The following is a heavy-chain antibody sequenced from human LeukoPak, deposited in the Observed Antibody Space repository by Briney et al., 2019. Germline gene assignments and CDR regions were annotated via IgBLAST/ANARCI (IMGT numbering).Heavy chain of an antibody. CDR1: GYSFINYW. J-gene: IGHJ4*02. CDR3: ASGNTYYYFDF. V-gene: IGHV5-51*01. CDR2: IYPGESDT. Sequence: GESLKISCKGSGYSFINYWIGWVRQMPGKGLEWMGIIYPGESDTRYSPSFEGQVTISADKSISTAYLQWSSLKASDTAMYYCASGNTYYYFDFWGQGTLVTVSS. D-gene: IGHD3-10*01.